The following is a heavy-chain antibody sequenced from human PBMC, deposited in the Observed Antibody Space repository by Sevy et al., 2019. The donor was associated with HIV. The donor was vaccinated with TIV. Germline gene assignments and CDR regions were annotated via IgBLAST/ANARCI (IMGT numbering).Heavy chain of an antibody. J-gene: IGHJ6*02. D-gene: IGHD2-15*01. CDR3: AKGFCSGGSCPRDYYYYGMDV. CDR1: GFTFSTYA. CDR2: ISGRGRYT. Sequence: GGCLRLSCAASGFTFSTYAMNWVRQAPGKGLEWVSSISGRGRYTYYADSVEGRFTVSRDSSKNTLYLQMNSLRADDTAVYYCAKGFCSGGSCPRDYYYYGMDVWGQGTTVTVSS. V-gene: IGHV3-23*01.